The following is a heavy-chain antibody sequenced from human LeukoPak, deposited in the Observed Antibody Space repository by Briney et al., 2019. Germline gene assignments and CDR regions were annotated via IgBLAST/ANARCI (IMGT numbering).Heavy chain of an antibody. D-gene: IGHD5-18*01. CDR1: GFTFSSYW. CDR2: INSDGSST. Sequence: GGSLRLSCAASGFTFSSYWMHWVRQAPGKGLVWVSRINSDGSSTSYADSVKGRFTISRDNAKNTLYLQMNSLRAEDTAVYYCARDLPDSYGPEGNWYFDLWGRGTLVTVSS. CDR3: ARDLPDSYGPEGNWYFDL. J-gene: IGHJ2*01. V-gene: IGHV3-74*01.